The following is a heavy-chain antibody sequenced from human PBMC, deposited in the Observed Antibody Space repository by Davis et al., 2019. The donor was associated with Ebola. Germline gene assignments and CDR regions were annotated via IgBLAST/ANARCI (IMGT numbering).Heavy chain of an antibody. V-gene: IGHV4-59*01. J-gene: IGHJ6*02. D-gene: IGHD4-17*01. CDR1: GGSISSYH. Sequence: SETLSLTCTVSGGSISSYHWSWIRQPPGKGLEWIGYIYYSGSTNYNPSLKSRVTISVDTSKNQFSLKLSSVTAADTAVYYCARCLYGDYYYYGMDVWGQGTTVTVSS. CDR3: ARCLYGDYYYYGMDV. CDR2: IYYSGST.